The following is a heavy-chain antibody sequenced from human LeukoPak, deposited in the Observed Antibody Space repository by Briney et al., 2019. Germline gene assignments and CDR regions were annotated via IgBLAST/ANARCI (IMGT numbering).Heavy chain of an antibody. D-gene: IGHD6-13*01. CDR1: RFTFSSYS. CDR3: ARGEQLPLYYYYGMDV. Sequence: GGSLRLSCAASRFTFSSYSMNWVRQAPGKGLEWVSSISSSSSYIYYADSVKGRFTISRDNAKNSLYLQMNSLRAEDTAVYYCARGEQLPLYYYYGMDVWGQGTTVTVSS. J-gene: IGHJ6*02. V-gene: IGHV3-21*01. CDR2: ISSSSSYI.